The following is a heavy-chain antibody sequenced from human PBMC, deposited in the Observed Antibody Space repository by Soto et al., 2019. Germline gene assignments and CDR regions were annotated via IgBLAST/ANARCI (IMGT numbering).Heavy chain of an antibody. V-gene: IGHV3-30*18. J-gene: IGHJ3*02. CDR2: ISDDGSNK. CDR1: GFTFSSYG. Sequence: QVQLVESGGGVVQPGRSLRLSCAASGFTFSSYGMHWVRQAPGKGLEWVAVISDDGSNKYYADSVKGRFTISRDNSKNTLYLQMNRLIAEDTAVYYCAKDRALLRFLECLLDDAFDIWGQGTMVTVSS. D-gene: IGHD3-3*01. CDR3: AKDRALLRFLECLLDDAFDI.